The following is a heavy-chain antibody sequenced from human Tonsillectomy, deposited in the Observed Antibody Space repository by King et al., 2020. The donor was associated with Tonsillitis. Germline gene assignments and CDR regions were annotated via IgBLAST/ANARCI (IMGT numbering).Heavy chain of an antibody. Sequence: VQLVESGGDLVQPGGSLRLSCAASGFTFSSYSMNWVRQAPGRGLECVAYISSSSNTIHYADSVKGRFTISSDNAKNSLYLQMKSLRAEDTAVYYWSRVKYFDLWGRGTLVTVSS. CDR2: ISSSSNTI. CDR1: GFTFSSYS. CDR3: SRVKYFDL. J-gene: IGHJ2*01. V-gene: IGHV3-48*01.